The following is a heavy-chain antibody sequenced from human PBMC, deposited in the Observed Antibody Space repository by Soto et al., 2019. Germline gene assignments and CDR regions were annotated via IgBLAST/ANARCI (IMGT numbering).Heavy chain of an antibody. D-gene: IGHD5-12*01. CDR3: ATLLRGYSGYDAFDY. Sequence: ASVKVSCKVSGYTLTELSMHWVRQAPGKGLEWIGGFDPEDGETIYAQKFQGRVTMTEDTSTDTAYMELSSLRSEDTAVYYCATLLRGYSGYDAFDYWGQGTLVTVSS. CDR1: GYTLTELS. J-gene: IGHJ4*02. V-gene: IGHV1-24*01. CDR2: FDPEDGET.